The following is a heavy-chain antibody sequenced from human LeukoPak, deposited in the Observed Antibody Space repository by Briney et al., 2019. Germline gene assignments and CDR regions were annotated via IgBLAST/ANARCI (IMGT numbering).Heavy chain of an antibody. Sequence: GGSLRLSCAASGFTFSSYSMNWVRQAPGKGLEWVSYISSSSSTIYYADSVKGRFTIFRDNAKNSLYLQMNSLRAEDTAVYYCARDSGSGLLWFGELYYFDYWGQGTLVTVSS. CDR3: ARDSGSGLLWFGELYYFDY. CDR2: ISSSSSTI. CDR1: GFTFSSYS. D-gene: IGHD3-10*01. J-gene: IGHJ4*02. V-gene: IGHV3-48*04.